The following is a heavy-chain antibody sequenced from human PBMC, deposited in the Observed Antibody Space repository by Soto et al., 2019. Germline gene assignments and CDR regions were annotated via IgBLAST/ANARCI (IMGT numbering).Heavy chain of an antibody. J-gene: IGHJ6*02. Sequence: EGALRLSCADSGFTFSNYTMSWVRQAPGKGLEWISALPERGSSPYYADSVKGWFTISRDNSKNTLYLQMNSLRAEDTAVYYCAKMTSGSYGPNYGMEVWGQGTTVIVS. CDR2: LPERGSSP. V-gene: IGHV3-23*01. D-gene: IGHD5-18*01. CDR3: AKMTSGSYGPNYGMEV. CDR1: GFTFSNYT.